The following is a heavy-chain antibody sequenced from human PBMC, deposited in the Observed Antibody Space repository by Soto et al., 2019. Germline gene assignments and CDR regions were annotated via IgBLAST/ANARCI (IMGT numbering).Heavy chain of an antibody. CDR3: ARGPFRSSSHWFDP. CDR1: GYTFINHD. CDR2: MNPNTGNK. Sequence: QVQLVQSGAEVREPGASVTVSCTASGYTFINHDINWVRQAAGQGLEWMGWMNPNTGNKRFAQRFQGRIIMTTNTSISTVYMKLSSLRSEDTAVYYCARGPFRSSSHWFDPWGQGALVTVSS. V-gene: IGHV1-8*01. D-gene: IGHD6-6*01. J-gene: IGHJ5*02.